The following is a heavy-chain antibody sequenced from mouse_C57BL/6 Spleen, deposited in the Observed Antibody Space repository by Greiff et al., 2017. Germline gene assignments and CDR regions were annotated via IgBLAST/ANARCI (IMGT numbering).Heavy chain of an antibody. D-gene: IGHD1-1*01. CDR1: GYTFTSYW. CDR2: IDPSDSYT. CDR3: AREVVARGAMDY. V-gene: IGHV1-69*01. J-gene: IGHJ4*01. Sequence: QVQLQQPGAELVMPGASVKLSCKASGYTFTSYWMHWVKQRPGQGLEWIGEIDPSDSYTNYNQKFKGKSTLTVDKSSSTAYMQLSSLTSEDSAVYYCAREVVARGAMDYWGQGTSVTVSS.